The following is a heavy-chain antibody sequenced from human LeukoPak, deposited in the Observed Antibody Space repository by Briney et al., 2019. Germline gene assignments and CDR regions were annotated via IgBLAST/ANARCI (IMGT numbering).Heavy chain of an antibody. J-gene: IGHJ4*02. D-gene: IGHD3-22*01. CDR3: ARAMIVENALLGYYFDY. CDR2: ISSSSSYI. CDR1: GFTLGHYW. Sequence: GGSLRLSCAASGFTLGHYWMSWVRQAPGKGLEWVSSISSSSSYIYYADSVKGRFTISRDNAKNSLYLQMNSLRAEDTAVYYCARAMIVENALLGYYFDYWGQGTLVTVSS. V-gene: IGHV3-21*01.